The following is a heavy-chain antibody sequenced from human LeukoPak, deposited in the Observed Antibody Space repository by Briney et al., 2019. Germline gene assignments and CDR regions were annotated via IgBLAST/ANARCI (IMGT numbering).Heavy chain of an antibody. CDR2: IYYSGST. V-gene: IGHV4-59*01. D-gene: IGHD6-13*01. J-gene: IGHJ6*02. CDR3: ARDRRIAAAGTYYYYGMDV. CDR1: GGSISSYY. Sequence: SETLSLTCTVSGGSISSYYWSWIRQPPGKGLEGMGYIYYSGSTNYNPSPKSRVTISVDTSKNQFSQKLSSVTAADTAVYYCARDRRIAAAGTYYYYGMDVWGQGTTVTVSS.